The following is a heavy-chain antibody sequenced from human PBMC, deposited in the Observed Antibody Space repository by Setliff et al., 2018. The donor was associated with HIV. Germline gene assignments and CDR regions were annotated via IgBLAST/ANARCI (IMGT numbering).Heavy chain of an antibody. CDR1: GGSISSYY. V-gene: IGHV4-4*07. CDR2: TFTSGIT. Sequence: SETLSLTCTDSGGSISSYYWSWIRQPAGKGLEWIGRTFTSGITNYSPSLKSRVTMSVDTSKNQFSLNLTSVTAADTAVYYCAREPKGGDDRALDYWGQGTLVTVSS. J-gene: IGHJ4*02. CDR3: AREPKGGDDRALDY. D-gene: IGHD3-16*01.